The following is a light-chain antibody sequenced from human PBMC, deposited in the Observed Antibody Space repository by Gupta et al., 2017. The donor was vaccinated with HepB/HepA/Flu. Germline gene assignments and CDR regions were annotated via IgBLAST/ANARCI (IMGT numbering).Light chain of an antibody. CDR3: QSFDSSRSGYV. J-gene: IGLJ2*01. Sequence: QSVLTQPPSVSGAPGQRVTISCTGSSSNIGAGYDVHWYEQLPGTAPKLLIYANSDRPSGVPDRFSGSKSGTSASLAITGLQAEDEADYYCQSFDSSRSGYVFGGGTKLTVL. CDR1: SSNIGAGYD. CDR2: ANS. V-gene: IGLV1-40*01.